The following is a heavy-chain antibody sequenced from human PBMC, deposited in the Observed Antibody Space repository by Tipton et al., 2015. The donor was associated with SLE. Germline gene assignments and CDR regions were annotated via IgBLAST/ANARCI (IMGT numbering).Heavy chain of an antibody. J-gene: IGHJ4*02. D-gene: IGHD6-19*01. CDR2: IYHSGST. CDR3: ARVYSSGWCAH. V-gene: IGHV4-38-2*01. Sequence: TLSLTCAVSGYSISSGYYWGWIRQPPGKGLEWIGSIYHSGSTYYNPSLKSRVTISVDTSKNQFSLKLSSVTAADTAVYYCARVYSSGWCAHWGQGTPVTVSS. CDR1: GYSISSGYY.